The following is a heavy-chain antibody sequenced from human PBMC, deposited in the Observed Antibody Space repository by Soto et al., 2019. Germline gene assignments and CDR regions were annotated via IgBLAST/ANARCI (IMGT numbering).Heavy chain of an antibody. CDR2: ITVNGNT. J-gene: IGHJ1*01. D-gene: IGHD1-7*01. CDR1: GAYISDFS. V-gene: IGHV4-4*07. Sequence: QVQPLESGPVLVKPWDTLSLTCTVSGAYISDFSWSWIRQPAGKGLEWIGRITVNGNTQYNPSFRSRVTMSMDTSRNQFSLNLQSATAADTALYYCARESGENWTYEAHWGQGTLVTVSS. CDR3: ARESGENWTYEAH.